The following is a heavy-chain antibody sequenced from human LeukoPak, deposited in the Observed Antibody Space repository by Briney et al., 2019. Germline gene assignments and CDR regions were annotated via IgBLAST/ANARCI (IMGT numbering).Heavy chain of an antibody. V-gene: IGHV4-59*01. CDR2: IYYSGST. Sequence: SETLSLTCTVSGGSISSYYWSWIRQPPGKGLEWIGYIYYSGSTNYNPSLKSRVTISVDTSKNQFSLKLSSVTAADTAVYYCARDRAGITMVPYGMDVWGQGTTVTVSS. D-gene: IGHD3-10*01. CDR1: GGSISSYY. CDR3: ARDRAGITMVPYGMDV. J-gene: IGHJ6*02.